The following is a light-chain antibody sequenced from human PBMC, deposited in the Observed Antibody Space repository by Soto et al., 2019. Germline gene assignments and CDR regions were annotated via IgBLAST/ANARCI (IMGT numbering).Light chain of an antibody. V-gene: IGKV3-20*01. J-gene: IGKJ1*01. CDR1: QSVSSSY. CDR2: GAS. Sequence: IVLTQSPCTLSLSPGERANLSCGASQSVSSSYLAWYQQKPGQAPRVLIYGASSRSTGIPERFSGSGSGTDFTLTISRLEPEDLEVYYCQQYGSSLWTFGQGTKVDIK. CDR3: QQYGSSLWT.